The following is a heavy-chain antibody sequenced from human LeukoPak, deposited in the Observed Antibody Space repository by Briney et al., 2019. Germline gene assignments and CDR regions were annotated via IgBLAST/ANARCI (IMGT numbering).Heavy chain of an antibody. CDR2: INGGAGSS. V-gene: IGHV3-23*01. CDR1: GFTLNNYA. D-gene: IGHD5-18*01. CDR3: AKGQGYNYGHSIDY. J-gene: IGHJ4*02. Sequence: PGGSLRLSCAASGFTLNNYAMTWVRQAPGKWLVWVSLINGGAGSSYYADSVKGRFTVSRDNSKNTLYLQMNSLGDDDTAVYYSAKGQGYNYGHSIDYCGQGTLVTVSS.